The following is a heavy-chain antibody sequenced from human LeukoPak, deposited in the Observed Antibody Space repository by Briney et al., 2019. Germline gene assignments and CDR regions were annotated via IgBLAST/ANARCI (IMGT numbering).Heavy chain of an antibody. CDR2: ISSSGTSI. CDR3: ARGRLTCSGGSCYSWYFDL. Sequence: GGSLRLSCAASGFTFSSSSMNWVRQAPGKGLERVPLISSSGTSIYYADSVKGRLTISRDNAKNSLYLQMNSLRDEDTAVYYCARGRLTCSGGSCYSWYFDLWGRGTLVTVSS. V-gene: IGHV3-48*02. J-gene: IGHJ2*01. CDR1: GFTFSSSS. D-gene: IGHD2-15*01.